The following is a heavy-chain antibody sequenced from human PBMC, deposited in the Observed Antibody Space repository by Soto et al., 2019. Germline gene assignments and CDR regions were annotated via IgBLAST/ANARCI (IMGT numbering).Heavy chain of an antibody. D-gene: IGHD3-3*01. V-gene: IGHV5-10-1*01. CDR1: GYSFTSYW. CDR2: IDPSDSYT. Sequence: PGESLKISCKGSGYSFTSYWISWVRQMPGKGLEWMGRIDPSDSYTNYSPSFQGHVTISADKSISTAYLQWSSLKASDTAMYYCARQSWYYDFWSGYYLYWFDPWGQGTLVTVSS. J-gene: IGHJ5*02. CDR3: ARQSWYYDFWSGYYLYWFDP.